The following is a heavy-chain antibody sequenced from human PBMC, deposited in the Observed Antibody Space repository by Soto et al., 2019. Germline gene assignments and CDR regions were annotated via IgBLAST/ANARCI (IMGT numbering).Heavy chain of an antibody. J-gene: IGHJ4*02. CDR2: ISPYNGDT. CDR3: ARGGQYRYFDY. V-gene: IGHV1-18*01. CDR1: GYTFTLFG. D-gene: IGHD2-2*02. Sequence: QVQLVQSGAEVKKPGASVKVSCTTSGYTFTLFGITWVRQAPGQGLEWMGWISPYNGDTKYAEKLGGRVTLTTDTSTDPAYMELTSLTSDDTAEYYCARGGQYRYFDYWGQGTLVTVSS.